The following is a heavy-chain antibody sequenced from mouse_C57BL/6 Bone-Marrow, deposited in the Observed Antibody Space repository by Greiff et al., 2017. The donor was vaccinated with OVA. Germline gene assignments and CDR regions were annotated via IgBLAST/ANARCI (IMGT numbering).Heavy chain of an antibody. V-gene: IGHV1-82*01. CDR3: ARSIYYYGTSAMDY. CDR1: GYAFSSSW. CDR2: IYPGDGDT. D-gene: IGHD1-1*01. Sequence: VQLQQSGPELVKPGASVKISCKASGYAFSSSWMNWVKQRPGKGLEWIGRIYPGDGDTNYNGKFKGKATLTADKSSSTAYMQLSSLTSEDSAVYFCARSIYYYGTSAMDYWGQGTSVTVSS. J-gene: IGHJ4*01.